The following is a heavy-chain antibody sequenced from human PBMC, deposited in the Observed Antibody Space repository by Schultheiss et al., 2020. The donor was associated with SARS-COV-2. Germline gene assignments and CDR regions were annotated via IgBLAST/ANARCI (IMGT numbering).Heavy chain of an antibody. D-gene: IGHD6-13*01. CDR2: ISGSGGST. Sequence: GGSLRLSCVASGFTFDDYAMHWVRQAPGKGLEWVSAISGSGGSTYYADSVKGRFTISRENAKNSLYLQMNSLRAEDTAVYYCARGYGSSWYGFDYWGQGTLVTVSS. J-gene: IGHJ4*02. CDR3: ARGYGSSWYGFDY. CDR1: GFTFDDYA. V-gene: IGHV3-23*01.